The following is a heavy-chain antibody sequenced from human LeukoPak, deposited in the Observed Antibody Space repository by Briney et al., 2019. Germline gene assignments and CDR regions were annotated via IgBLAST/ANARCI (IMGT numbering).Heavy chain of an antibody. CDR1: GFTFSSYW. V-gene: IGHV3-7*01. D-gene: IGHD3-10*01. J-gene: IGHJ5*02. CDR3: ARFLPRLWFGESNWFDP. Sequence: GESLRLSCAASGFTFSSYWMSWVRQAPGKGLEWVANIKQDGSEKYYVDSVKGRFTISRDNAKNSLYLQMNSLRAEDTAVYYCARFLPRLWFGESNWFDPWGQGTLVTVSP. CDR2: IKQDGSEK.